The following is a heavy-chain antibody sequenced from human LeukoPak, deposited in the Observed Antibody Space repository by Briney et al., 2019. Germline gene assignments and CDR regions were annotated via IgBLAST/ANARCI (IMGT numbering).Heavy chain of an antibody. V-gene: IGHV4-39*07. Sequence: SETLSLTCTVSGGSISSSSYYWGWIRQPPGKGLEWIGSIYYSGSTYYNPSLKSRVTISVDTSKNQFSLKLSSVTAADTAVYYCARDPQHYYDSSGYSGSLNYDDAFDIWGQGTMVTVSS. CDR2: IYYSGST. CDR1: GGSISSSSYY. CDR3: ARDPQHYYDSSGYSGSLNYDDAFDI. D-gene: IGHD3-22*01. J-gene: IGHJ3*02.